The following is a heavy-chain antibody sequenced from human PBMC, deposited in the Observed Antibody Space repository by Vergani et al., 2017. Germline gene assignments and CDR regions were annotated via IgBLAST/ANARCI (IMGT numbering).Heavy chain of an antibody. CDR3: ASDTHSGQRADR. CDR1: EFTFSNYA. Sequence: VQLLESGGGLVQPGGSLRLTCAASEFTFSNYAMNWVRQPPGKGLEWIGSIHYSENTNYNPSLKTRITIAVDTSKNQFSLTLTSVTAADTAVYYCASDTHSGQRADRWVQGSLVTVTS. J-gene: IGHJ5*02. V-gene: IGHV4-59*01. D-gene: IGHD6-19*01. CDR2: IHYSENT.